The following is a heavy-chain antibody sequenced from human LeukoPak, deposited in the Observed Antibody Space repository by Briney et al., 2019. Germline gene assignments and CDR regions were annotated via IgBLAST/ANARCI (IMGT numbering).Heavy chain of an antibody. V-gene: IGHV4-30-2*01. CDR2: IYHSGST. D-gene: IGHD5-12*01. Sequence: SETLSLTCAVSGGSIGSGGYSWSWIRQPPGTGLEWIGYIYHSGSTYYNPSLKSRVTISVDRSKNQFSLNLSSVTAADTAVYYCASGYPDPYYFDYWGQGTLVTVSS. J-gene: IGHJ4*02. CDR1: GGSIGSGGYS. CDR3: ASGYPDPYYFDY.